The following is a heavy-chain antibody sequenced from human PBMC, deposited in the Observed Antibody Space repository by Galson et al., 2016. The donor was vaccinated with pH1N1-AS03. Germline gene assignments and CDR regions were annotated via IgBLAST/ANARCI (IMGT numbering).Heavy chain of an antibody. Sequence: SETLSLTCTVSGGSISSYYWSWIRQPPGKRLEWIGYIFYNGTTNYNPSLKSRVTISVDTSKNQFSLKLTSVTAADPAVYYCARFPDYGDDVGYWGQGTLVTVSS. V-gene: IGHV4-59*08. CDR1: GGSISSYY. J-gene: IGHJ4*02. CDR2: IFYNGTT. D-gene: IGHD4-17*01. CDR3: ARFPDYGDDVGY.